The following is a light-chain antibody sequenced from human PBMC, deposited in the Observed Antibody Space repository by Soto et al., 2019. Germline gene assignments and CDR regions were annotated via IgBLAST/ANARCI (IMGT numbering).Light chain of an antibody. CDR3: QQYKNWPPIT. CDR1: QSVRSN. J-gene: IGKJ5*01. CDR2: GAS. Sequence: EIVLTQSPGTLSWCPGERATLSCRAIQSVRSNLAWYQQKPGQAPRLLIYGASTRATDIPARFSGSGSGTDFTLTISNLQSEDFAVYYCQQYKNWPPITFGQGTRLEIK. V-gene: IGKV3-15*01.